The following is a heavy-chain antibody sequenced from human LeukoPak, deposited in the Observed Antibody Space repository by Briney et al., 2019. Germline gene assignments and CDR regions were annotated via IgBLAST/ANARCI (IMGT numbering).Heavy chain of an antibody. V-gene: IGHV3-21*01. J-gene: IGHJ4*02. D-gene: IGHD6-19*01. CDR2: ITSSSTYI. CDR3: ARGDYSGGWSLEY. Sequence: GGSLRLSCAAPGFTLSSYSLNCVRQAAGKGLEWVSSITSSSTYIYFADSVKGRFTISRDNAKNSLFLQMNSLRVEDTGIYYCARGDYSGGWSLEYWGQGTLVTVSS. CDR1: GFTLSSYS.